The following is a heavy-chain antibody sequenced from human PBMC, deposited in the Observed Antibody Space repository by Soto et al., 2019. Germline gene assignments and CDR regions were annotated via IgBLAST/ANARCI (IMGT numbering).Heavy chain of an antibody. CDR1: GFAFGSYW. J-gene: IGHJ4*02. D-gene: IGHD1-1*01. CDR3: LRDQRHWNEFADQ. Sequence: VQLVESGGGLVQPGGSLRLSCAASGFAFGSYWMHWVRQAPGKGLVWVSRISQDGAIATQADSVKGRFTISRDNAKNTLSLQWNCLRAGDTAVYYCLRDQRHWNEFADQWGQGTLVTVSS. CDR2: ISQDGAIA. V-gene: IGHV3-74*01.